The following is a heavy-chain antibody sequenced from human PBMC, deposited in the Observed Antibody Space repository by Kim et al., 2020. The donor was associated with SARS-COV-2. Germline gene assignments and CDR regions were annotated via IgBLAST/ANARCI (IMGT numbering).Heavy chain of an antibody. CDR1: GYKFTSYG. CDR3: ARSTWIQTPVQNKLDF. V-gene: IGHV1-18*01. J-gene: IGHJ4*02. D-gene: IGHD5-18*01. Sequence: ASVKVSCKASGYKFTSYGITWVRQAPGQGPEWMGWFSCYNGDTMYAQKLQGRVTMTMDIFTSTVHLDLRSLRSDDTAKYYCARSTWIQTPVQNKLDFWGQGTLVTVSS. CDR2: FSCYNGDT.